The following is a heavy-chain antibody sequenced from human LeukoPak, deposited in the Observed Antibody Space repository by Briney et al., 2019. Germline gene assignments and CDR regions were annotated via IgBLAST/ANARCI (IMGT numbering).Heavy chain of an antibody. CDR3: AKVPDGTTSPSY. D-gene: IGHD2-2*01. CDR1: GSTFSSYG. V-gene: IGHV3-30*02. CDR2: IRYDGGNK. J-gene: IGHJ4*02. Sequence: GGSLRLSCAASGSTFSSYGMHWVRQAPGKGLEWVAFIRYDGGNKYYADSVKGRFTISRDNSKNTLYLQMNSLRAEDTAVYYCAKVPDGTTSPSYWGQGTLVTVSS.